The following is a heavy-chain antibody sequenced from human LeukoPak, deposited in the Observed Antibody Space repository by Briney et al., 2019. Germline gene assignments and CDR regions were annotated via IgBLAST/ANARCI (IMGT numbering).Heavy chain of an antibody. CDR1: GFTFSSYW. CDR2: INSDGSST. J-gene: IGHJ4*02. Sequence: GGSLRLSCAASGFTFSSYWMHWVRQAPGKGLVWVSRINSDGSSTSYADSVKGRFTISRDNAKNTLYLQMNSLRAEDTAVYYCVRDRDSGWPFDYGGQGTLVTVSS. D-gene: IGHD6-19*01. CDR3: VRDRDSGWPFDY. V-gene: IGHV3-74*01.